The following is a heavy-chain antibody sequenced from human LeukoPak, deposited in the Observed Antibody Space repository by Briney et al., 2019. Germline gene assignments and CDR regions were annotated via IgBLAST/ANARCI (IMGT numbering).Heavy chain of an antibody. CDR2: IYHSGST. V-gene: IGHV4-34*01. CDR1: GGSFSGYY. D-gene: IGHD6-19*01. J-gene: IGHJ1*01. Sequence: SETLSLTCAVYGGSFSGYYWSWIRLPPGKGLEWMGEIYHSGSTNYNPSLKSRVTISVDTSKNQFSLKLSSVTAADTAVYYCARGGWYSAYFQHWGQGTLVTVSS. CDR3: ARGGWYSAYFQH.